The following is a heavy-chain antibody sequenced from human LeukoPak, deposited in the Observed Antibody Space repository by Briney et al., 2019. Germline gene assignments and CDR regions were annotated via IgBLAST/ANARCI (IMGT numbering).Heavy chain of an antibody. CDR1: GFTFSSYG. CDR2: IWYDGSKK. Sequence: GGSLRLSCAASGFTFSSYGMHWVRQAPGKGLDWVAVIWYDGSKKYIADSVNDRFTIYRDNSQHTLYLQMKSLRAEDTAVYYCARSLHRSYCSSTSCHPFYYYYMDVWGKGTTVTVS. J-gene: IGHJ6*03. CDR3: ARSLHRSYCSSTSCHPFYYYYMDV. D-gene: IGHD2-2*01. V-gene: IGHV3-33*01.